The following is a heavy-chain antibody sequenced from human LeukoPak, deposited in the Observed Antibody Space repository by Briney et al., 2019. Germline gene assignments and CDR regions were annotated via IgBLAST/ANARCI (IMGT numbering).Heavy chain of an antibody. D-gene: IGHD4-17*01. CDR3: ARENDYGDYDSIDY. CDR2: IKQDGSEK. V-gene: IGHV3-7*03. CDR1: GFTFSSYT. Sequence: GGSLRLSCAASGFTFSSYTMSWVRQAPGKGLEWVANIKQDGSEKYYVDSVKGRFTISRDNAKNSLYLQMNSLRAEDTAVYYCARENDYGDYDSIDYWGQGTLVTVSS. J-gene: IGHJ4*02.